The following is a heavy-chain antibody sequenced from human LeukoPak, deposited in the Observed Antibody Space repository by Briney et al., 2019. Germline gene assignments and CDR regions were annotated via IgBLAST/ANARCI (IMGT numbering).Heavy chain of an antibody. J-gene: IGHJ4*02. CDR2: IYYSGST. CDR1: GGSISSYY. D-gene: IGHD3-22*01. Sequence: SETLSLTCTVSGGSISSYYWSWIRQPPGKGLEWIGYIYYSGSTNYNPSLKSRVTISVDTSKNQFSLKLSSVTAADTAVYYCARDPRPSYDSSVYYYPGDYWGQGNLVTVSS. CDR3: ARDPRPSYDSSVYYYPGDY. V-gene: IGHV4-59*01.